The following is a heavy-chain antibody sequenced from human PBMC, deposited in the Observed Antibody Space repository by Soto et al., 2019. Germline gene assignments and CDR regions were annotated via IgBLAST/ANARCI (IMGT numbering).Heavy chain of an antibody. V-gene: IGHV4-34*01. D-gene: IGHD2-15*01. CDR3: ARAGGYCSGGSCYSGLPNQQIYYYYMDV. CDR2: INHSGST. Sequence: SETLSLTCAVYGGSFSGYYWSWIRQPPGKGLEWIGEINHSGSTNYNPSLKSRVTISVDTSKNQFSLKLSSVTAADTAVYYCARAGGYCSGGSCYSGLPNQQIYYYYMDVWGKGTTVTVSS. CDR1: GGSFSGYY. J-gene: IGHJ6*03.